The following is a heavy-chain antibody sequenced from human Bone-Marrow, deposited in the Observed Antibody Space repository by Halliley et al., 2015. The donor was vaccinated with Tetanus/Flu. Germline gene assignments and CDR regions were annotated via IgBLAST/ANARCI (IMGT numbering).Heavy chain of an antibody. V-gene: IGHV4-59*01. CDR2: IDYSGST. CDR1: GGSIDSDY. CDR3: TRGSGWLADF. D-gene: IGHD6-19*01. Sequence: TLSLTCTVSGGSIDSDYWSWLRQPPGKGLGWIGLIDYSGSTNYNPSLQSRVTISVDTSKNQFSLKLNSVTAADTAVYYCTRGSGWLADFWGQGTLVTVSS. J-gene: IGHJ4*02.